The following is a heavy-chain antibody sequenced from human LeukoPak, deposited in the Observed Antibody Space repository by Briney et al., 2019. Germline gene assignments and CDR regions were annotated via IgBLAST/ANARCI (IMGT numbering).Heavy chain of an antibody. J-gene: IGHJ4*02. D-gene: IGHD3-22*01. CDR3: ARLPLDDSSGYYYYFDY. Sequence: GGSLRLSCAASGFTVSSNYMSWVRQAPGKGLEWVSVIYSGGSTHYADSVKGRFTISRDNSKNTLYLQMNSLRAEDTAVYYCARLPLDDSSGYYYYFDYWGQGTLVTVSS. CDR1: GFTVSSNY. V-gene: IGHV3-53*01. CDR2: IYSGGST.